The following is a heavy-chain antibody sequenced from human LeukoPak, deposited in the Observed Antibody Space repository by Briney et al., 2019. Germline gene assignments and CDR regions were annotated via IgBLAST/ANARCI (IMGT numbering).Heavy chain of an antibody. CDR1: GYTFTNYG. CDR3: ARDRFLWGLGNWFDL. J-gene: IGHJ5*02. V-gene: IGHV1-18*01. Sequence: SXXVSCKTSGYTFTNYGISWVRQAPGQGLEWMGWVSTSNPHTNYAPKFRGRVIITIDPSTTTAYLEMRSLTSDDTAVYYCARDRFLWGLGNWFDLWGQGTLVTVTS. CDR2: VSTSNPHT. D-gene: IGHD3-3*01.